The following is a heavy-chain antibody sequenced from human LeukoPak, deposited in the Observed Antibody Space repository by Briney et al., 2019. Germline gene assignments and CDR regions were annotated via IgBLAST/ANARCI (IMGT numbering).Heavy chain of an antibody. CDR1: GVMFPSYW. Sequence: GGSLRLSCAASGVMFPSYWMTWVRRAPGKGLEWVANIKEDGSEKYYADYVKGRFIISRDNAKNTLYLQMNSLRGEDTAVYFCAREGSDLYYFDSWGQGTPVIVSS. CDR3: AREGSDLYYFDS. J-gene: IGHJ4*02. V-gene: IGHV3-7*01. D-gene: IGHD6-25*01. CDR2: IKEDGSEK.